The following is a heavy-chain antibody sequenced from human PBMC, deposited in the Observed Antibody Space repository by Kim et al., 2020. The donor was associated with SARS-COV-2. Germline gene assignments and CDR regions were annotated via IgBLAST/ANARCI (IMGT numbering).Heavy chain of an antibody. CDR3: ARDRITVNYYCGMDV. J-gene: IGHJ6*02. V-gene: IGHV3-7*01. Sequence: DSVKGRFTISRDNAKNSLYLQMNSLRAEDTAVYYCARDRITVNYYCGMDVWGQGTTVTVSS. D-gene: IGHD4-17*01.